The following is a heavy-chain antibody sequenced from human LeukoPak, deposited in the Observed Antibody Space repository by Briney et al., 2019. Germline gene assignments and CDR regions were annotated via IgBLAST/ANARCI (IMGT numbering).Heavy chain of an antibody. CDR2: ISGSGGST. V-gene: IGHV3-23*01. CDR1: GFTFSSYA. CDR3: AKAFTWIQIYYYYGMDV. Sequence: PGGSLRLSCAASGFTFSSYAMSWVRQAPGKGLEWVSAISGSGGSTYYADSVKGRFTISRDNSKSTLYLQMNSLRAEDTAVYYCAKAFTWIQIYYYYGMDVWGQGTTVTVSS. D-gene: IGHD5-18*01. J-gene: IGHJ6*02.